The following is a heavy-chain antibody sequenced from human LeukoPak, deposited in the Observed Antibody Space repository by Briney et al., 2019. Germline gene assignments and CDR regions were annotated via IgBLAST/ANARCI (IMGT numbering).Heavy chain of an antibody. CDR1: GYSISSGYY. D-gene: IGHD5-24*01. V-gene: IGHV4-38-2*02. CDR2: IYHSGST. Sequence: SETLSLTCTVSGYSISSGYYWGWIRQPPGKGLEWIGSIYHSGSTYYNPSLKSRVTISVDTSKNQFSLKLSSVTAADTAVYYCAGEMATITGGGFDYWGQGTLVTVSS. CDR3: AGEMATITGGGFDY. J-gene: IGHJ4*02.